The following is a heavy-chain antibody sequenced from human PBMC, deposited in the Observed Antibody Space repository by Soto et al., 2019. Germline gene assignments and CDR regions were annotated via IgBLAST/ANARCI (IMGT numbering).Heavy chain of an antibody. CDR2: IFSNDEK. V-gene: IGHV2-26*01. D-gene: IGHD6-19*01. J-gene: IGHJ6*02. CDR3: ARIWYSSGWYFHYGMDV. CDR1: GFSLSSAGMG. Sequence: VSGPTLVNPTETVTLTCTVSGFSLSSAGMGVSWIRQPPGKALEWLAHIFSNDEKSYSIFLKNRVTISKDTSQSQVVLTMTNMDPVDTATYYCARIWYSSGWYFHYGMDVWGQGTTVTVSS.